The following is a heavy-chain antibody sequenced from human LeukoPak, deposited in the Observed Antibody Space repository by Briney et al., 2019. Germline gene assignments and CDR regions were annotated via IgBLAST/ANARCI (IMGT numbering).Heavy chain of an antibody. CDR1: GLTFSNYA. V-gene: IGHV3-30*04. Sequence: GRSLRLSCAASGLTFSNYAMHWVRQAPGKGLEWVAVLAHDGGDRYFADSVKGRFTISRDNSKNTLSLQLNSLRAEDTAVYYCASSGITVTGSYYYYMDVWGKGTTVTVSS. CDR2: LAHDGGDR. CDR3: ASSGITVTGSYYYYMDV. D-gene: IGHD4-17*01. J-gene: IGHJ6*03.